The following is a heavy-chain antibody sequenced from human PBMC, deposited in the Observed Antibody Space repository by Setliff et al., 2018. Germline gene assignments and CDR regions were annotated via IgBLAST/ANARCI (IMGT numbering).Heavy chain of an antibody. CDR2: IYTSGNT. D-gene: IGHD6-19*01. CDR3: ARNRLLIAVDQGFDP. V-gene: IGHV4-61*09. J-gene: IGHJ5*02. CDR1: GGSISSGSYY. Sequence: ASETLSLTCTVSGGSISSGSYYWGWIRQPAGKGLEWIGHIYTSGNTDYSPSLKSRVTISVDTSKNQFSLKLSSVTAADTAVYYCARNRLLIAVDQGFDPWGQGTLVTVSS.